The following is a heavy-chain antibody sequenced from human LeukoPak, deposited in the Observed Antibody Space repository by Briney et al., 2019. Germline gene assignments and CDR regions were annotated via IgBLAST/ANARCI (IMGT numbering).Heavy chain of an antibody. CDR3: ARLGGLYNWNYGAFDY. V-gene: IGHV4-59*08. Sequence: PSETLSLTCTVSGGSISDYYWSWIRQSPGKGLEWIGYIYHSGTTNYNPSLKSRVTISVDTSKNQFSLKLSSVTAADTAVYYCARLGGLYNWNYGAFDYWGQGTLVTVSS. D-gene: IGHD1-7*01. CDR2: IYHSGTT. J-gene: IGHJ4*02. CDR1: GGSISDYY.